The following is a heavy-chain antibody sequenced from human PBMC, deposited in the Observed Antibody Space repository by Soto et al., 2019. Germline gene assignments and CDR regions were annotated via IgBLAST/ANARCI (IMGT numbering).Heavy chain of an antibody. CDR3: GRIAEAVPIFDY. Sequence: SETLSLTCAVSGGSISSSNWWSWVRQPPGKGLEWIGEIYHSGSTNYNPSLKSRVTISVDKSKNQFSLKLSSVTAAGPAVYYWGRIAEAVPIFDYRGQETLVPVSP. CDR2: IYHSGST. D-gene: IGHD6-13*01. CDR1: GGSISSSNW. V-gene: IGHV4-4*02. J-gene: IGHJ4*02.